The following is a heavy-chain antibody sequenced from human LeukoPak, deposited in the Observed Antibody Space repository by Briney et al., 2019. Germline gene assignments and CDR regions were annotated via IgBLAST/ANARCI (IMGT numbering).Heavy chain of an antibody. CDR2: ISNSGGST. D-gene: IGHD6-19*01. Sequence: TGGSLRLSCADSGFTFSSYAMSWVRQAPGKGLEWVSAISNSGGSTYYADSVKGRFTISRDNSKNTLYLQMNSLRAEDTAIYYCAKWVTVSVWYDYFDYWGQGTLVTVSS. V-gene: IGHV3-23*01. CDR3: AKWVTVSVWYDYFDY. J-gene: IGHJ4*02. CDR1: GFTFSSYA.